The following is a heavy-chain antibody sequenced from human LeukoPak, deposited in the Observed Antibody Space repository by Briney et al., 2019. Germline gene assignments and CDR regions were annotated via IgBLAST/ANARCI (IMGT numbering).Heavy chain of an antibody. CDR2: IHHSGST. V-gene: IGHV4-4*02. CDR3: ATNSGAGSYLFDY. Sequence: SETLSLTCAVYGGSFSSGNWWSWVRQPPGKGLEWIGEIHHSGSTNYQPSLKSRVTISVDKSKNQFSLQLISVTAADTAVYYCATNSGAGSYLFDYWGQGTLVIVSS. CDR1: GGSFSSGNW. D-gene: IGHD3-10*01. J-gene: IGHJ4*02.